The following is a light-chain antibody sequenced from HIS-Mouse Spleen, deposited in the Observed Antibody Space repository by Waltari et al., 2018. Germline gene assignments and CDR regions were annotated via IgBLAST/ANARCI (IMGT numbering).Light chain of an antibody. CDR2: EDS. V-gene: IGLV3-10*01. CDR1: ALPKKY. Sequence: SYELTQPPSVSVSPGQTARITCSGDALPKKYAYWYQQKSGQAPLLVIYEDSKRRSGLPERFSGSSSGTMATLTISGSQVEDEAYYYCYSTDSSGNHRVFGGGTKLTVL. J-gene: IGLJ2*01. CDR3: YSTDSSGNHRV.